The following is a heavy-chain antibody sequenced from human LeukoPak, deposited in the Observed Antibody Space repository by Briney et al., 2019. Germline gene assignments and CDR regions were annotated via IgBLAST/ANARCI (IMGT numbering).Heavy chain of an antibody. D-gene: IGHD2-15*01. CDR3: AREVVVVVAAMRNGNWFDP. CDR2: IIPILGIA. CDR1: GGTFSSYT. Sequence: SVKVSCKASGGTFSSYTISWVRQAPGQGLEWMGRIIPILGIANYAQKFQGRVTITADKSTSTAYMELSSLRSEDTAVYYCAREVVVVVAAMRNGNWFDPWGQGTLVTVSS. V-gene: IGHV1-69*04. J-gene: IGHJ5*02.